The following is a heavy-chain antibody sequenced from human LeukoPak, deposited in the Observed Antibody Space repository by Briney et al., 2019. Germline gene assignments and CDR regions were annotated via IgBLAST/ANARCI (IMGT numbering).Heavy chain of an antibody. V-gene: IGHV3-23*01. J-gene: IGHJ4*02. CDR1: GFTFSSYA. Sequence: GGSLRLSCAASGFTFSSYAMSWVHQAPGKGLEWVSSISNSGGRTFYTDSVKGRFTISRDNSKITLYLQMNSLRAEDTAVYYCAKSYNGYESKPDYWGQGTLVTVSS. D-gene: IGHD5-12*01. CDR2: ISNSGGRT. CDR3: AKSYNGYESKPDY.